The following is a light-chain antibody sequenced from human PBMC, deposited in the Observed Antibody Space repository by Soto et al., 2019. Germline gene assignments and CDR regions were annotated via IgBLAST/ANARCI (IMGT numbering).Light chain of an antibody. CDR1: SSDVGGYNY. V-gene: IGLV2-11*01. Sequence: QSALTQPRPVSGSPGQSVTISCTGTSSDVGGYNYVSWYQQHPGKAPKLMIYDVSKRPSGVPDRFSGSKSGNTASLTISGLQAEDEADYYCCSYEGSYVFGTGTKLTVL. J-gene: IGLJ1*01. CDR3: CSYEGSYV. CDR2: DVS.